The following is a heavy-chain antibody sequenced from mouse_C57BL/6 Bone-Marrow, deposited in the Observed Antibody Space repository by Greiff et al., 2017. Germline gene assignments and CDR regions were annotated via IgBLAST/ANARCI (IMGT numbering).Heavy chain of an antibody. CDR2: IYPRSGNT. J-gene: IGHJ3*01. Sequence: QVHVKQSGAALARPGASVKLSCKASGYTFTSYGISWVKQRTGQGLEWIGEIYPRSGNTYYNEKFKGTATLTADKSSSTAYMELRSLTSEDSAVYFCARGIYYDFTWFAYWGQGTLVTVSA. CDR1: GYTFTSYG. V-gene: IGHV1-81*01. CDR3: ARGIYYDFTWFAY. D-gene: IGHD2-4*01.